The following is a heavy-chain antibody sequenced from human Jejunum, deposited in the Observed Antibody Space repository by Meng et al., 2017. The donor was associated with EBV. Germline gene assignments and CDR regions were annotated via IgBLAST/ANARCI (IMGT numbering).Heavy chain of an antibody. CDR3: ARGASYGSALP. V-gene: IGHV1-8*01. Sequence: QGQLVQCGAEVMKPWGSGKVSCKDSGYTFTSYDVNGVRQATGQGLEWMGWMNPNSGNTGYAQKFQGRVTMTRNTSISTAYMELSSLRSEDTAVYYCARGASYGSALPWGQGTLVTVSS. D-gene: IGHD5-18*01. CDR2: MNPNSGNT. CDR1: GYTFTSYD. J-gene: IGHJ5*02.